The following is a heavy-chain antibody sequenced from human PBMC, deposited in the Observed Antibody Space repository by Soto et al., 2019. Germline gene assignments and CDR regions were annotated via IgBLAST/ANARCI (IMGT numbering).Heavy chain of an antibody. CDR3: AKDGGTDIVLMSDAFDI. D-gene: IGHD2-8*01. Sequence: GGSLRLSCAASGFTFSNYAMSWVRQAPGKGLEWVSAISGSGGSTYYADSVKGRLTISRDNSKNTLYLQMNSLRAEDTAVYYCAKDGGTDIVLMSDAFDIWGQGTMVTVSS. CDR2: ISGSGGST. V-gene: IGHV3-23*01. CDR1: GFTFSNYA. J-gene: IGHJ3*02.